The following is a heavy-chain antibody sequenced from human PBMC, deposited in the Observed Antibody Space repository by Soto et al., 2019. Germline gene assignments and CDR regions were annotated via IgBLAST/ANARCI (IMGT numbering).Heavy chain of an antibody. J-gene: IGHJ5*02. D-gene: IGHD6-19*01. Sequence: VSGGSITSYDWRLIRQPAGKGLEWIGRIYTSGSTNYNPSLKSRVTMSVDTSKNQFSLKLSSVTAADTAVYYCARGASSGWVNWFDPRGKGTLVTVSS. V-gene: IGHV4-4*07. CDR2: IYTSGST. CDR3: ARGASSGWVNWFDP. CDR1: GGSITSYD.